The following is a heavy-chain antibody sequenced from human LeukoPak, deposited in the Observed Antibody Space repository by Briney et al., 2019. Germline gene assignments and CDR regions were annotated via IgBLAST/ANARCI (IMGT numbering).Heavy chain of an antibody. CDR1: GYTLTELS. D-gene: IGHD3-22*01. Sequence: ASVKVSCKVSGYTLTELSMHWVRQAPGKGLEWMGLVDPEDGETIYAEKFQGRVTITADTSTDTAYMELSSLRSEDTAVYYCATGHGYYDSSGYEGWFDPWGQGTLVTVSS. CDR3: ATGHGYYDSSGYEGWFDP. V-gene: IGHV1-24*01. J-gene: IGHJ5*02. CDR2: VDPEDGET.